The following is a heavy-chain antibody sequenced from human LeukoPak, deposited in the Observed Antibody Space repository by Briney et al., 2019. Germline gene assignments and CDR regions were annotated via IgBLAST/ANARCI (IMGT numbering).Heavy chain of an antibody. D-gene: IGHD5-24*01. CDR3: ARGAGYNYPYYFDY. V-gene: IGHV3-53*01. CDR2: IYGGGNI. CDR1: GFTFSDYY. J-gene: IGHJ4*02. Sequence: GGSLRLSCAASGFTFSDYYTSWIRQAPGKGLEWVSVIYGGGNIYYADSVKGRFTISRDNSKNTLYLQMNSLRAEDTAVYYCARGAGYNYPYYFDYWGQGTLVTVSS.